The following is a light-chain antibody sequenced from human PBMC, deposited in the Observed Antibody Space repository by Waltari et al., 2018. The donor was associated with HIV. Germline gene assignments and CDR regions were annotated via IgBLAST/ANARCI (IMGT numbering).Light chain of an antibody. Sequence: QAGLTQPPSVSKGLRQTATLTCTGASNNVCNQGATWLQQHQGHPPKLLFYKNNNRPSGISERFSASKSGNTASLTITGLQPEDEADYFCSAWDRSLSAVIFGGGTTLIVL. V-gene: IGLV10-54*04. CDR1: SNNVCNQG. CDR3: SAWDRSLSAVI. J-gene: IGLJ2*01. CDR2: KNN.